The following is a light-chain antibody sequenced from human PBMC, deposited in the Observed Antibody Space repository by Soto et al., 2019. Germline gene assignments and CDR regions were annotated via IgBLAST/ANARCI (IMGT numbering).Light chain of an antibody. CDR2: KAS. CDR3: QHYNSYSEA. J-gene: IGKJ1*01. Sequence: DIQMTQSPSTLSGSVGDRVTITCRASQTISSWLAWYQQKPGKAPKLLIYKASTLKSGVPSRFSGSGSGTEFTLTISSLQPDDFATYYCQHYNSYSEAFGPGTKFELK. CDR1: QTISSW. V-gene: IGKV1-5*03.